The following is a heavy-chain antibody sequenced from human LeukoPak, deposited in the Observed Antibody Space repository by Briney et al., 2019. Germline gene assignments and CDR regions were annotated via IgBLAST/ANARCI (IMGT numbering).Heavy chain of an antibody. CDR2: IYNSGST. CDR3: ARGAPPDS. CDR1: GASFNTGDYY. V-gene: IGHV4-31*03. Sequence: PSQTLSLTCIVSGASFNTGDYYWNWIRQHPGKGLEWIGYIYNSGSTYYNPSLKSRVTISVDTSKHHFSLRLTSVTAADSAVYYCARGAPPDSWGQGTLVTVSS. J-gene: IGHJ4*02.